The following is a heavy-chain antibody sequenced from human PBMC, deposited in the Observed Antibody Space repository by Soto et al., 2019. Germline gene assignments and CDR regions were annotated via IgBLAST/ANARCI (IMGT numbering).Heavy chain of an antibody. V-gene: IGHV3-72*01. CDR1: GFILSDHY. J-gene: IGHJ6*02. CDR3: TRGGSSSPYYDRMAV. Sequence: EVQLVESGGGLVQPGGSLRLACTASGFILSDHYMDWVRQAPGKGLEWIGRSRDKVNSYTTQYAASVKGRFTISRDESKDSLYLQIDNLKTEDTAAYFCTRGGSSSPYYDRMAVWGQGTTVIISS. CDR2: SRDKVNSYTT. D-gene: IGHD6-6*01.